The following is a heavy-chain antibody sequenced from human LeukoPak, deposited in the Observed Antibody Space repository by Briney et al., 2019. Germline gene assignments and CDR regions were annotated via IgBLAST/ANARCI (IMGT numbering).Heavy chain of an antibody. J-gene: IGHJ3*02. Sequence: SETLSLTCTVSGGSISSYYWSWIRQPPGKGLEWIGYIYYSGSTNYNPSLKSRVTISVDTSKNQFSLKLSSVTAADTAVYYCARVGSSWYNDAFDIWGQGTMVTVSS. V-gene: IGHV4-59*08. CDR2: IYYSGST. D-gene: IGHD6-13*01. CDR1: GGSISSYY. CDR3: ARVGSSWYNDAFDI.